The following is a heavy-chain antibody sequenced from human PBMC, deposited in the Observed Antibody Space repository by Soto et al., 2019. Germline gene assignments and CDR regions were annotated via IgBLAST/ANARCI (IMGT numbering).Heavy chain of an antibody. D-gene: IGHD5-18*01. J-gene: IGHJ4*02. Sequence: GSLRLSCAASGFTFISYNMNRVRQAPGKGPEWVSYISSSSSTIYYADSVKGRFTISRDNAKNSLYLQMNSLRAEDTAVYYCARDQGYSYGYLDYWGQGTLVTVSS. CDR1: GFTFISYN. CDR3: ARDQGYSYGYLDY. V-gene: IGHV3-48*01. CDR2: ISSSSSTI.